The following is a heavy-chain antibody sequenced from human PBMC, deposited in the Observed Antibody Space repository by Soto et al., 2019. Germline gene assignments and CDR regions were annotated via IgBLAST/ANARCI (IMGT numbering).Heavy chain of an antibody. CDR2: IYYSGST. D-gene: IGHD1-1*01. CDR1: GGSISSGGYY. J-gene: IGHJ3*02. CDR3: ARQLEAAGDAFDI. Sequence: SETLSLTCTVSGGSISSGGYYWSWIRQHPGKGLEWIGYIYYSGSTYYNPSLKSRVTISVDTSKNQFSLKLSSVTAADTAVYYCARQLEAAGDAFDIWGQGTMVTVSS. V-gene: IGHV4-31*03.